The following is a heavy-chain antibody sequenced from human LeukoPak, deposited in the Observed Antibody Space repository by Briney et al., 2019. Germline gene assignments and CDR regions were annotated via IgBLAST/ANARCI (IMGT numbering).Heavy chain of an antibody. CDR2: INPNSGGT. Sequence: ASVKVSCKASGGTFSSYAISWVRQAPGQGLEWMGWINPNSGGTNYAQKFQGRVTMTRDTSISTAYMELSRLRSDDTAVYYCARDLYCSSTSCMGGYRGQGTLVTVSS. CDR1: GGTFSSYA. D-gene: IGHD2-2*01. V-gene: IGHV1-2*02. CDR3: ARDLYCSSTSCMGGY. J-gene: IGHJ4*02.